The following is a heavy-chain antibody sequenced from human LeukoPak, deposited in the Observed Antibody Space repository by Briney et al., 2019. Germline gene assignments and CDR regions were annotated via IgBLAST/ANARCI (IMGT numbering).Heavy chain of an antibody. CDR3: ARAPLPRYCSGGSCYSLFWFDP. CDR1: GGTFSSYA. Sequence: SVKVSCKASGGTFSSYAISWVRQAPGQGLEWMGGIIPIFGTANYAQKFQGRVTITADESTSTAYMELSSLRSEDTAVYYCARAPLPRYCSGGSCYSLFWFDPWGQGTLVTVSS. D-gene: IGHD2-15*01. V-gene: IGHV1-69*01. CDR2: IIPIFGTA. J-gene: IGHJ5*02.